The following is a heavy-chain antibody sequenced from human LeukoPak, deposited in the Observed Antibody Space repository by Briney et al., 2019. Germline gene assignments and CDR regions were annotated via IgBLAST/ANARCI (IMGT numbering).Heavy chain of an antibody. J-gene: IGHJ4*02. Sequence: QPGGSLRLSCTASGFRFSNYAMNWVRQAPGKGLEWVSVISGGGSSTNYADSVKGRFTISRENSKNTLYLQMNSLRAEDTAVYYCAKDGPEGVPAGYLDYWGQGTLVTVSS. V-gene: IGHV3-23*01. CDR1: GFRFSNYA. D-gene: IGHD2-2*01. CDR2: ISGGGSST. CDR3: AKDGPEGVPAGYLDY.